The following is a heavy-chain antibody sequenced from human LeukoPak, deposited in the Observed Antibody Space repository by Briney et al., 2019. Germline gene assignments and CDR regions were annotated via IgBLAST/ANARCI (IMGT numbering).Heavy chain of an antibody. J-gene: IGHJ4*02. Sequence: GGSLRLSCAASGFAFSSFWIHWVRQVPGKGLVWVSRINSDGFSTSYADSVKGRFTISRDNAKNTLYLQMNSLRAEDTAVYYCARGTSGGYFDYWGQGTLVTVSS. CDR3: ARGTSGGYFDY. CDR1: GFAFSSFW. CDR2: INSDGFST. D-gene: IGHD1-26*01. V-gene: IGHV3-74*01.